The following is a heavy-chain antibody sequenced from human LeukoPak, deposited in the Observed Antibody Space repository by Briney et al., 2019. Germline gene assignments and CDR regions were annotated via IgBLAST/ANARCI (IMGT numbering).Heavy chain of an antibody. CDR2: ISSSSSTI. CDR3: ARGFTLVIHLGYMDV. CDR1: GFTFSSYS. Sequence: PGGSLRLSCAASGFTFSSYSMNWVRQAPGKGLEWVSYISSSSSTIYYADSVKGRFTISRDNAKNSLYLQMNSLRAEDTAVYYRARGFTLVIHLGYMDVWGKGTTVTVSS. J-gene: IGHJ6*03. V-gene: IGHV3-48*01. D-gene: IGHD3-9*01.